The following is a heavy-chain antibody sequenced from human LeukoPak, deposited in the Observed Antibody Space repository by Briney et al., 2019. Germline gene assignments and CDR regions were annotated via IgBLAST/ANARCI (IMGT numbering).Heavy chain of an antibody. D-gene: IGHD4-23*01. V-gene: IGHV3-72*01. Sequence: GGSLRHSCATSGFTFSSYSMNWVRQAPGKGLEWVGRATNKANSYTTENAASVKGRFTISRDDSKNSLFLQMNSLKTEDTAIYYCTRERGGGFDLWGQGTLVTVSS. J-gene: IGHJ4*02. CDR2: ATNKANSYTT. CDR1: GFTFSSYS. CDR3: TRERGGGFDL.